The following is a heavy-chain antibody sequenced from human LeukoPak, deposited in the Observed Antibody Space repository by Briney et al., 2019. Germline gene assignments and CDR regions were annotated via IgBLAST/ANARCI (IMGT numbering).Heavy chain of an antibody. CDR3: AKDLYGDYAVDC. D-gene: IGHD4-17*01. V-gene: IGHV3-30*04. CDR2: ISYDGSNK. CDR1: GFTFSSYA. J-gene: IGHJ4*02. Sequence: PGRSLRLSCAASGFTFSSYAMHWVRQAPGKRLEWVAVISYDGSNKYYADSVKGRFTISRDNSKNTLYLQMNSLRAEDTAVYYCAKDLYGDYAVDCWGQGTLVTVSS.